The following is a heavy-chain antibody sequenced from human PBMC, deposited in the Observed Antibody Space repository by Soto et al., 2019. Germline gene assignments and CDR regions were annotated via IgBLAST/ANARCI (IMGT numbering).Heavy chain of an antibody. V-gene: IGHV1-18*01. CDR1: GYTFTNYA. Sequence: QVQLVQSGAEVKKPGASVKVSCKASGYTFTNYAFSWVRQAPGQGLEWMGWISAYNGNTNYPQKLQGRVTMTTDTSTSTAYMELRSLRSDDTAVYYCARDRAADGPFDCWGQGTLVTVSA. CDR3: ARDRAADGPFDC. CDR2: ISAYNGNT. J-gene: IGHJ4*02. D-gene: IGHD6-13*01.